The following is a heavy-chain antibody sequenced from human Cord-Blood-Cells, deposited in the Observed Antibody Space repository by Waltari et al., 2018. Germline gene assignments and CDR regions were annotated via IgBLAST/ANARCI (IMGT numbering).Heavy chain of an antibody. V-gene: IGHV3-53*01. J-gene: IGHJ4*02. CDR1: GFTVSSNY. D-gene: IGHD5-12*01. CDR2: IYSGGNT. CDR3: ARDRSGYDGGMP. Sequence: EVQLVESGGGLIQPGGSLRLSCAASGFTVSSNYMSWVRQAPGKGLEWVSVIYSGGNTYYADSVKGRFTISRDNSKNTLYLQMNSLRAEDTAVYYCARDRSGYDGGMPWGQGTLVTVSS.